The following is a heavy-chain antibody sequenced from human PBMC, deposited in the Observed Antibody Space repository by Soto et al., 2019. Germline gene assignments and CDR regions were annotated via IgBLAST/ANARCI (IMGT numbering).Heavy chain of an antibody. CDR1: GFSVSSNDW. CDR3: AKSTMIGPARRLDS. V-gene: IGHV4-4*02. Sequence: QVQLQESGPGLVKPSGTLSLICSVSGFSVSSNDWWTWVRQPPGKGLEWIGEVFRSGETNSNPSLKSRVTMSVDMSKNHLSLTLNSVTAADTGIYYCAKSTMIGPARRLDSWGPGTLVTVSA. CDR2: VFRSGET. J-gene: IGHJ5*01. D-gene: IGHD3-10*02.